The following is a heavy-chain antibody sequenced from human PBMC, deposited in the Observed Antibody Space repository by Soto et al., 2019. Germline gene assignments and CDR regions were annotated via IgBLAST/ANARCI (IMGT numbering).Heavy chain of an antibody. D-gene: IGHD4-17*01. J-gene: IGHJ4*02. Sequence: EVQLLESGGGLVQPGGSLRLSCAASGFTFSSYAMSWVRQAPGKGLEWVSAISGSGGSTYYADSVKGRFTISRDNYKNTLYLQMNSLRAEHTAVYYCEKSDYGHYSAFNYWGQGTLVTVSS. CDR1: GFTFSSYA. CDR3: EKSDYGHYSAFNY. CDR2: ISGSGGST. V-gene: IGHV3-23*01.